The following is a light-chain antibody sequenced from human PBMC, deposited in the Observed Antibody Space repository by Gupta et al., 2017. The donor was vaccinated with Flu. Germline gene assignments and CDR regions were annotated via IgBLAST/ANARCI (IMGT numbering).Light chain of an antibody. J-gene: IGKJ4*01. V-gene: IGKV3-20*01. Sequence: EILLTQSPGTLSLSPRQRATLSCRASQSVSNSYLAWYQQTPGQAPRLLIYGASNRATGIPDRFSGTGSGTDFTLTISRLEPEDFAVYYCQQEGTSPLTFGGGTKVEIK. CDR1: QSVSNSY. CDR3: QQEGTSPLT. CDR2: GAS.